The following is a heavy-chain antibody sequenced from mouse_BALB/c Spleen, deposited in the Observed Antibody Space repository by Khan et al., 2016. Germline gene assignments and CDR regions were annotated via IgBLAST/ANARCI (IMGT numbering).Heavy chain of an antibody. D-gene: IGHD2-1*01. V-gene: IGHV9-3-1*01. J-gene: IGHJ1*01. CDR1: GYTFTNYG. CDR3: ARYGNYVYFDV. Sequence: QIQLVQSGPELKKPGETVKISCKASGYTFTNYGMNWVKQAPGKGLKWMGWINTYTGEPTYADDFKGRFAFSLATSASTAYLQINNLKNEDTATYFCARYGNYVYFDVWGAGTTVTVSS. CDR2: INTYTGEP.